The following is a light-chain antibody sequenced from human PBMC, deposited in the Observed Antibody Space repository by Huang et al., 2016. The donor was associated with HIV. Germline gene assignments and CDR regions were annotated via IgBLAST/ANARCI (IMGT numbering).Light chain of an antibody. CDR3: QQRSNWPPLT. Sequence: EIVLTQSPVTLSLSPGDRATLSCRASQSVRTNLAWYQQKPGQAPRLLIYDASSRASGIPARFSGRGSGTDFTLTISSLEPEDFAIYYCQQRSNWPPLTFGGGTKVEMK. J-gene: IGKJ4*01. V-gene: IGKV3-11*01. CDR1: QSVRTN. CDR2: DAS.